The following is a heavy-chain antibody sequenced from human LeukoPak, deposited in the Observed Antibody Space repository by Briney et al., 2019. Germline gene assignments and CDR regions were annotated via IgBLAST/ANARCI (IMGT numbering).Heavy chain of an antibody. CDR3: ARDRVDTAMVTWSGYFDY. J-gene: IGHJ4*02. CDR1: GFTFSSYA. CDR2: ISYDGSNK. Sequence: GGSLRFSCAASGFTFSSYAMHWVRQAPGKGLEWVAVISYDGSNKYYADSVKGRFTISRDNSKNTLYLQMNSLRAEDTAVYYCARDRVDTAMVTWSGYFDYWGQGTLVTVSS. D-gene: IGHD5-18*01. V-gene: IGHV3-30-3*01.